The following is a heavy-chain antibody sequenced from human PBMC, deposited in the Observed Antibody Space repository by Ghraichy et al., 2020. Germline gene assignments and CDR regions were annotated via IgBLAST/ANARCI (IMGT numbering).Heavy chain of an antibody. CDR3: ARGGFYYDYVWGSYRQARDY. V-gene: IGHV1-8*01. CDR2: MNPNSGNT. J-gene: IGHJ4*02. CDR1: GYTFTSYD. D-gene: IGHD3-16*02. Sequence: ASVKVSCKASGYTFTSYDINWVRQATGQGLEWMGWMNPNSGNTGYAQKFQGRVTMTRNTSISTAYMELSSLRSEDTAVYYCARGGFYYDYVWGSYRQARDYWGQGTLVTVSS.